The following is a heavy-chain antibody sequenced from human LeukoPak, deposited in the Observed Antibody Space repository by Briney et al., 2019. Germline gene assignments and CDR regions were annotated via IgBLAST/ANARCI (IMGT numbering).Heavy chain of an antibody. D-gene: IGHD3-22*01. J-gene: IGHJ4*02. CDR3: AKSIPGNGWGYYDSSGYYYFDY. CDR2: ISGSGGST. Sequence: GSLRLSCAASGFTFSSYAMSWVRQAPGKGLEWVSAISGSGGSTYYADSVKGRFTISRDNSKNTLYLQMNSLRAEDTAVYYCAKSIPGNGWGYYDSSGYYYFDYWGQGTLVTVSS. CDR1: GFTFSSYA. V-gene: IGHV3-23*01.